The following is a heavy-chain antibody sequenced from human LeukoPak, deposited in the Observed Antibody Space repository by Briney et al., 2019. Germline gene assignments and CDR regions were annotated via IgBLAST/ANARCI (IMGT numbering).Heavy chain of an antibody. CDR1: GFTFSNYW. CDR3: AKRISGWHSKAFDI. V-gene: IGHV3-23*01. CDR2: ISGSGGST. D-gene: IGHD6-19*01. J-gene: IGHJ3*02. Sequence: GGSLRLSCAASGFTFSNYWMSWVRQAPGKGLEWVSAISGSGGSTYYADSVKGRFTISRDNSKNTLYLQMKSLRAEDTAVYYCAKRISGWHSKAFDIWGQGTMVTVSS.